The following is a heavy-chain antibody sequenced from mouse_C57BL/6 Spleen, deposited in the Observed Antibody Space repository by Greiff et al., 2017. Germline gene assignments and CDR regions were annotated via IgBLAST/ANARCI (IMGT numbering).Heavy chain of an antibody. CDR3: ARGEYGNYPFAY. Sequence: QVQLKESGAELMKPGASVKLSCKASGYTFTGYWIEWVKQRPGHGLEWIGEIVTGSGSTNYNEKFKGKATFTADTSSNTAYMQLSSLTTEDSAIYCWARGEYGNYPFAYWGQGTLVTVSA. V-gene: IGHV1-9*01. D-gene: IGHD2-10*02. J-gene: IGHJ3*01. CDR1: GYTFTGYW. CDR2: IVTGSGST.